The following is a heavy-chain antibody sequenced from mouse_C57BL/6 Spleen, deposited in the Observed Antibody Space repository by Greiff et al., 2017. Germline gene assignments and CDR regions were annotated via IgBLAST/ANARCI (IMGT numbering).Heavy chain of an antibody. CDR2: IDPSDSYT. D-gene: IGHD6-1*01. CDR1: GYTFTSYW. Sequence: QVQLQQPGAELVMPGASVKLSCKASGYTFTSYWMHWVKQRPGQGLEWIGEIDPSDSYTNYNQKLKGKSTLTVDKSSSTAYMQLSSLTSEDSAVYYCARSLAYYAMDYWGQGTSVTVSS. J-gene: IGHJ4*01. CDR3: ARSLAYYAMDY. V-gene: IGHV1-69*01.